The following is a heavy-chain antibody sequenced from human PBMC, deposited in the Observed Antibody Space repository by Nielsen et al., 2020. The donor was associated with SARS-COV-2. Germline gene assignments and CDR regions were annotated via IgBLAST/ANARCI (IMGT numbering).Heavy chain of an antibody. Sequence: SVKVFCKASGFTFSSSAVQWVRQTRGQGLEWIGWIIVGSDITNYAQKFRGRVTFTGDMSTSTAQMELSSLRSEDTAVYYCAADQVGATGGLDLWGQGTTVTVSS. J-gene: IGHJ6*02. CDR3: AADQVGATGGLDL. CDR1: GFTFSSSA. CDR2: IIVGSDIT. V-gene: IGHV1-58*01. D-gene: IGHD1-26*01.